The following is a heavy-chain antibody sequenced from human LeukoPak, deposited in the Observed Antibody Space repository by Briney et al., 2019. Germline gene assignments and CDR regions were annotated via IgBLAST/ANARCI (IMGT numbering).Heavy chain of an antibody. V-gene: IGHV1-69*02. CDR3: ARSLNFASPMTFDY. J-gene: IGHJ4*02. Sequence: SVKVSCKAPGDTFSNYPINWVRQAPGQGLEWLGRIIPFLSLTNYAQNFQDRVTITADKSTSTAYMELSSLRSEDTAVYYCARSLNFASPMTFDYWGQGTLVTVSS. CDR1: GDTFSNYP. D-gene: IGHD3-16*01. CDR2: IIPFLSLT.